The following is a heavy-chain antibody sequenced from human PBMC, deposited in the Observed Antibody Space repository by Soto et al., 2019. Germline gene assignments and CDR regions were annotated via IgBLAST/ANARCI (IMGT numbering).Heavy chain of an antibody. J-gene: IGHJ6*02. V-gene: IGHV3-30*18. CDR1: GFTFSSYS. D-gene: IGHD2-2*01. CDR3: AKAPYQPLFRRYYYYGMDV. Sequence: PGGSLRLSCAASGFTFSSYSMHWVRQAPGKGLEWVAVISYDGSNKYYADSVKGRFTISRDNSKNTLYLQMNSLRAEDTAVYYCAKAPYQPLFRRYYYYGMDVWGQGTTVTVSS. CDR2: ISYDGSNK.